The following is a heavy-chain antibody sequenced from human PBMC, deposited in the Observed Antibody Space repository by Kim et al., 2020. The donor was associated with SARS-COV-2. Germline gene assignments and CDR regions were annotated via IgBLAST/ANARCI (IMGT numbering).Heavy chain of an antibody. CDR3: ATGVAVAGRSSDYYYYYAMDV. D-gene: IGHD6-19*01. V-gene: IGHV1-24*01. CDR2: FDPEDGET. J-gene: IGHJ6*02. Sequence: ASVKVSCKVSGYTLTELSMHWVRQAPGKGLEWMGGFDPEDGETIYAQKFQGRVTMTEDTSTDTAYMELSSLGSEDTAVYYCATGVAVAGRSSDYYYYYAMDVWGQGTTVTVSS. CDR1: GYTLTELS.